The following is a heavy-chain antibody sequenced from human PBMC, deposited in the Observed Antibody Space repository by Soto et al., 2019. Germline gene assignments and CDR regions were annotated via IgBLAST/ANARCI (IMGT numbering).Heavy chain of an antibody. D-gene: IGHD5-12*01. CDR3: AKDRALGDSGYDWGYFDY. J-gene: IGHJ4*02. Sequence: QVQLVESGGGVVQPGRSLRLSCAASGFTFSSYGMHWVRQAPGKGLEWVAVISYDGSNKYYADSVKGRFTISRDNSKNTLYLQMHSLRAEDTAVYYCAKDRALGDSGYDWGYFDYWGQGTLVTVSS. V-gene: IGHV3-30*18. CDR1: GFTFSSYG. CDR2: ISYDGSNK.